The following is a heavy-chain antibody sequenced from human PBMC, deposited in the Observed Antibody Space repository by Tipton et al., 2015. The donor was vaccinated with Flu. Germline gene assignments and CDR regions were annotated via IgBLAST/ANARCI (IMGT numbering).Heavy chain of an antibody. CDR3: ARLSYYDVDLKNFYFDY. CDR2: IYYSGRT. D-gene: IGHD3-10*02. J-gene: IGHJ4*02. V-gene: IGHV4-39*01. Sequence: TLSLTCTDSGGSISSSSYNWGWVRQPPGKGLDWIGSIYYSGRTYYNPSLKSRVTISLDTSKNQFSLKLNSVTAADTAVYYCARLSYYDVDLKNFYFDYWGQGALVTVSS. CDR1: GGSISSSSYN.